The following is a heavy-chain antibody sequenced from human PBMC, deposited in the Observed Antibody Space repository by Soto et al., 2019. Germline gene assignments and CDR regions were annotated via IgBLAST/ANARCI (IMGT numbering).Heavy chain of an antibody. Sequence: GSSVKVSCKASGYPFTGYDMHWVRQAPGQGLEWMGWINPNSGGTNYAQKFQGWVTMTRDTSISTAYMELSRLRSDDTAVYYCARDIILERRYYYYGMDGCGQGPTVLVSS. CDR2: INPNSGGT. D-gene: IGHD1-1*01. CDR3: ARDIILERRYYYYGMDG. V-gene: IGHV1-2*04. CDR1: GYPFTGYD. J-gene: IGHJ6*02.